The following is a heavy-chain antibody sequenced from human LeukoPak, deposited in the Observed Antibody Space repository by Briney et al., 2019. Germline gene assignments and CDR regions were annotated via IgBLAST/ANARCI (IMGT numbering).Heavy chain of an antibody. CDR1: GFTFSSYW. Sequence: QTGGSLRLSCAASGFTFSSYWMHWVRQAPGKGLVWVSRFNGDGSTTNYADSVKGRFTISRDNAKNTLYLQMNSLRAEDTAVYYCARDLYYFGSGSSHYFDYWGQGTLVTVSS. CDR3: ARDLYYFGSGSSHYFDY. D-gene: IGHD3-10*01. CDR2: FNGDGSTT. V-gene: IGHV3-74*01. J-gene: IGHJ4*02.